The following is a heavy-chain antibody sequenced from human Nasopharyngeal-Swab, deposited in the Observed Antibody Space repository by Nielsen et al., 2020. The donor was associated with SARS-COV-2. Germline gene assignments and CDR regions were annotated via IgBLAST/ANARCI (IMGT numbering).Heavy chain of an antibody. CDR3: ARVEDNFGDYIDY. J-gene: IGHJ4*02. CDR2: ISSDSSIYT. V-gene: IGHV3-11*06. Sequence: GGSLRLSCAASGFSSSDYYMSWIRQAPGKGLEWVAYISSDSSIYTFYADSVKGRFTISRDTAKNSLSLQMDSLRVEDTAVYFCARVEDNFGDYIDYWGQGTLVAVSS. CDR1: GFSSSDYY. D-gene: IGHD4-17*01.